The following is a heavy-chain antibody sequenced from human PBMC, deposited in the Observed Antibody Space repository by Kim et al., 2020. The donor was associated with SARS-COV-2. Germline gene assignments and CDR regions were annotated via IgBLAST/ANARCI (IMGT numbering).Heavy chain of an antibody. J-gene: IGHJ4*02. CDR1: GFSFSSYA. D-gene: IGHD2-2*01. Sequence: GESLKISCAASGFSFSSYAMSWVRQAPGKGLEWVSAISGSGGSTYYADSVKGRFTISRDNSKNTLYLQMNSLRAEDTAVYYCANLPVVGYCSSTSCYVPNWGQGTLVTVSS. CDR3: ANLPVVGYCSSTSCYVPN. V-gene: IGHV3-23*01. CDR2: ISGSGGST.